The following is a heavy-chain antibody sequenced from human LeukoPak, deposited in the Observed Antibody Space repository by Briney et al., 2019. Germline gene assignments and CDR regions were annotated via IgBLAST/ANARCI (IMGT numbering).Heavy chain of an antibody. CDR1: GGSFSGYY. J-gene: IGHJ4*02. D-gene: IGHD2-2*01. V-gene: IGHV4-34*01. CDR2: INHSGST. CDR3: AIGRRSSTTKLFDY. Sequence: SETLSLTCAVYGGSFSGYYWSWIRQPPGKGLEWIGEINHSGSTNYNPSLKSRVTISVDTSKNQFSLKLSSVTAADTAVYYCAIGRRSSTTKLFDYWGQGTLVTVSS.